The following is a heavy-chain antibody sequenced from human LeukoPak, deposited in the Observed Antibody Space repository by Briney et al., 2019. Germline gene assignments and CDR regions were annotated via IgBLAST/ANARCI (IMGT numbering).Heavy chain of an antibody. Sequence: GASVKVSCKPSGGSFRYYDISWVRQAPGQGLEWMGRSIPLYATTKYAQRFQGRVTIITDASATTDYMELSSLRSEDTAVYYCATASVPGAIEGPFDALDTWGQGTMVTVSS. CDR1: GGSFRYYD. V-gene: IGHV1-69*05. J-gene: IGHJ3*02. D-gene: IGHD2-2*02. CDR2: SIPLYATT. CDR3: ATASVPGAIEGPFDALDT.